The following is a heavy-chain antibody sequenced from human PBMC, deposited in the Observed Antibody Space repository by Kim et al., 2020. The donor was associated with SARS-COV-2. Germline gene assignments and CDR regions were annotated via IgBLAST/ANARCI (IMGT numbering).Heavy chain of an antibody. D-gene: IGHD5-12*01. CDR1: GGSISSYY. CDR2: IYYSGST. CDR3: ARSSGYDLLFDY. V-gene: IGHV4-59*13. J-gene: IGHJ4*02. Sequence: SETLSLTCTVSGGSISSYYWSWIRQPPGKGLEWIGYIYYSGSTNYSPSLKSRVTISVDTSKNQFSLKLSSVTAADTAVYYCARSSGYDLLFDYWGQGTLVTVSS.